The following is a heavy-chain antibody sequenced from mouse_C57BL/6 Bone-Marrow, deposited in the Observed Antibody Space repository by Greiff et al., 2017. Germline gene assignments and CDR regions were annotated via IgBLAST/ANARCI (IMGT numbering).Heavy chain of an antibody. D-gene: IGHD1-1*01. CDR1: GFTFSSYA. Sequence: EVQLVESGEGLVKPGGSLKLSCAASGFTFSSYAMSWVRQTPEKRLEWVAYISSGGDYIYYADTVKGRFTISRDNARNTLYLQMSSLKSEDTAMYYCTREGYGSSYSYYFDYWGQGTTLTVSS. CDR3: TREGYGSSYSYYFDY. V-gene: IGHV5-9-1*02. J-gene: IGHJ2*01. CDR2: ISSGGDYI.